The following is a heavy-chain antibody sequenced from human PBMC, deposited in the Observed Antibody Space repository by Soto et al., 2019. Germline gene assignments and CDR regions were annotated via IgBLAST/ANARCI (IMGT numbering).Heavy chain of an antibody. V-gene: IGHV3-7*04. CDR1: GFTFSSYW. CDR2: IKQEESEK. D-gene: IGHD3-10*01. Sequence: GGSLRLSCEASGFTFSSYWMSWVRQAPGKGLEWVAKIKQEESEKYNEDNVKGQYPKTKDNAKNSLYLQMNSLRAEDTAVYYCARDNGFGEPLYYYYGMDVWGQGT. J-gene: IGHJ6*02. CDR3: ARDNGFGEPLYYYYGMDV.